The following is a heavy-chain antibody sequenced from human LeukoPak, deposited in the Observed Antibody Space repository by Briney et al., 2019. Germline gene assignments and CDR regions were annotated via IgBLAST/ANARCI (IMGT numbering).Heavy chain of an antibody. D-gene: IGHD6-13*01. Sequence: SETLSLTCTVSGGSISSGGYYWSWIRQHPGKGLEWIGYIYYSGSTNYNPSLKSRVTISVDTSKNQFSLKLSSVTAADTAVYYCARYGYPYYFDYWGQGTLVTVSS. CDR3: ARYGYPYYFDY. CDR1: GGSISSGGYY. CDR2: IYYSGST. J-gene: IGHJ4*02. V-gene: IGHV4-31*03.